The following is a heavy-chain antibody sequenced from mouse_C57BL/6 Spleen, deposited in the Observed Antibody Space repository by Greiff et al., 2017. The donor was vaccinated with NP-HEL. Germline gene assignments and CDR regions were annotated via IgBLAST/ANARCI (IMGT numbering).Heavy chain of an antibody. CDR2: INPNNGGT. CDR3: ARTNYYGSSYDYFDY. Sequence: VQLQQSGPELVKPGASVKISCKASGYTFTDYYMNWVKQSHGKSLEWIGDINPNNGGTSYNQKFKGKATLTVDKSSSTAYMELRSLTSEDSAVYYCARTNYYGSSYDYFDYWGHGTTLTVSS. D-gene: IGHD1-1*01. CDR1: GYTFTDYY. V-gene: IGHV1-26*01. J-gene: IGHJ2*01.